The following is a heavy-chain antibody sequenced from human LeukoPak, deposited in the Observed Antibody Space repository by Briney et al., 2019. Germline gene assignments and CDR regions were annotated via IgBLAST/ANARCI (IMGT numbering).Heavy chain of an antibody. V-gene: IGHV3-30*18. CDR1: RFIFSNYD. CDR2: ISYDGHNK. CDR3: AKASVGAPRLDY. Sequence: GWSLRLSCAASRFIFSNYDIHWVRRAPGKGLEWVAAISYDGHNKYYADSVKGRFTISRDYSTNTLYLHMNSLRPDDTSLYFCAKASVGAPRLDYWGQGTLVTVSS. J-gene: IGHJ4*02. D-gene: IGHD1-26*01.